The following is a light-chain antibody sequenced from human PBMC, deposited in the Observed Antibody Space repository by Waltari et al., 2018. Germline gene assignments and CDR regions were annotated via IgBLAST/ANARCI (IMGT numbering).Light chain of an antibody. Sequence: SYELTQPPSVSVSPGETANIPCSGDRLGDKNVSGYQQKPGQSPVLLIYQDRTRPSGIPERFSGSNAGNTATLTISETQAMDEADYYCQAWVSNTYVFGTGTTVTVL. CDR3: QAWVSNTYV. J-gene: IGLJ1*01. V-gene: IGLV3-1*01. CDR1: RLGDKN. CDR2: QDR.